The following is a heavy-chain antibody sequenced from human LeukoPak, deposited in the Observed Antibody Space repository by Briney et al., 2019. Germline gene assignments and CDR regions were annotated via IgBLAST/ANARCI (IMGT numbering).Heavy chain of an antibody. D-gene: IGHD5-24*01. Sequence: GGSLRLSCAASGFIFNTDGMNWVRQAPGRGLEWVSYISGSGVTIYYADSVKGRFTISRDNAKNSLYLQMTSLRADDTAIYYCARGGLDAYDYWGQGTLVTVSS. CDR3: ARGGLDAYDY. CDR1: GFIFNTDG. CDR2: ISGSGVTI. V-gene: IGHV3-48*01. J-gene: IGHJ4*02.